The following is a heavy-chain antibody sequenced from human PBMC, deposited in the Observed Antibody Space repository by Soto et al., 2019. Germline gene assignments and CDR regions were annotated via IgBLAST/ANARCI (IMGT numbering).Heavy chain of an antibody. Sequence: QVQLQESGPGLVKPSETLSLTCTVSGGSVSSGSYYWSWIRQPPGKGLEWIGYIYYSGSTNYNPSLKSRVTISVDTSKNQFSLMLSSVTAADTAVYYCARRVGYSREHYYGMDVWGQGTTVTVSS. D-gene: IGHD5-12*01. V-gene: IGHV4-61*01. CDR3: ARRVGYSREHYYGMDV. CDR1: GGSVSSGSYY. J-gene: IGHJ6*02. CDR2: IYYSGST.